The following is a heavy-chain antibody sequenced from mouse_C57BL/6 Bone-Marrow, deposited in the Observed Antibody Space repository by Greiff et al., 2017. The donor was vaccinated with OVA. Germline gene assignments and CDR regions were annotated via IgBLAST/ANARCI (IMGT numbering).Heavy chain of an antibody. CDR1: GYTFTSYW. J-gene: IGHJ3*01. CDR2: INPSNGGT. Sequence: QVQLQQPGAELVKPGASVKLSCKASGYTFTSYWMHWVKQRPGQGLEWIGNINPSNGGTNYNEKFKSKATLTVDKSSSTAYMQSRSLTSEDSAVYYCARSKYSGSSYPPAWFAYWGQGTLVTVSA. CDR3: ARSKYSGSSYPPAWFAY. V-gene: IGHV1-53*01. D-gene: IGHD1-1*01.